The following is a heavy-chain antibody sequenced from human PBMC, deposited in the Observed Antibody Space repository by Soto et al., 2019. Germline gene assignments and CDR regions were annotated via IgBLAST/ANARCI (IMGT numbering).Heavy chain of an antibody. V-gene: IGHV3-23*01. CDR3: AKEYNWNDDAFDI. CDR1: GFPFSSYG. J-gene: IGHJ3*02. Sequence: PGGSLRLSCAAAGFPFSSYGMSWVRQAPGKGLEWVSAISGSGGSTYYADSVKGRFTISRDNSKNTLYLQMNSLRAEDTAVYYCAKEYNWNDDAFDIWGQGTMVTVSS. D-gene: IGHD1-20*01. CDR2: ISGSGGST.